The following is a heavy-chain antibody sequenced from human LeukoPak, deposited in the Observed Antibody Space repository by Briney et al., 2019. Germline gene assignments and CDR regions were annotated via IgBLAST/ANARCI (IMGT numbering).Heavy chain of an antibody. CDR3: ARDFAGSGYFDL. J-gene: IGHJ2*01. D-gene: IGHD3-10*01. Sequence: GGSLRLSCAASGFTFSSYSMNWVRRAPGKGLEWVSHISTGSSTIYYADSVKGRFTISRDNAKNSLYLQMNSLRAEDTAVYYCARDFAGSGYFDLWGRGTQVTVSS. CDR1: GFTFSSYS. V-gene: IGHV3-48*01. CDR2: ISTGSSTI.